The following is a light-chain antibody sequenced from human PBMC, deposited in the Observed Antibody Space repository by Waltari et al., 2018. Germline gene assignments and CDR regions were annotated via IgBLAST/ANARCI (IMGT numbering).Light chain of an antibody. V-gene: IGKV1-5*03. CDR3: QQYNSYWT. CDR1: QSISHW. Sequence: DIQMTQSPSTLSASVGDRVTITCRASQSISHWLAWYQQKPGKAPKLLIYKASSLESGVQSRFSGSGSGTEFTLTISSLQPDDFATYYCQQYNSYWTFGQGTKVEIK. J-gene: IGKJ1*01. CDR2: KAS.